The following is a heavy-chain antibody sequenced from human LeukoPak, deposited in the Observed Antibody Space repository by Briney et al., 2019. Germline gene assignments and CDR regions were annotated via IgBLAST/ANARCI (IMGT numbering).Heavy chain of an antibody. CDR2: ISNSGHTI. V-gene: IGHV3-11*01. Sequence: PGGSLRLSCAASGFTFSDYYMSWIRQAPGKGLEWVSYISNSGHTIHYADSVKGRFTISRDNAKNSLYLQMNSLRAEDTAVYYCARGLEDFWTILPPDYWGQGTLVTVSS. CDR1: GFTFSDYY. CDR3: ARGLEDFWTILPPDY. J-gene: IGHJ4*02. D-gene: IGHD3/OR15-3a*01.